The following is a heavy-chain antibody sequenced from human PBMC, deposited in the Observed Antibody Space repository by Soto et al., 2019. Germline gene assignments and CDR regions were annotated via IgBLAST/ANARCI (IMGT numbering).Heavy chain of an antibody. V-gene: IGHV3-23*01. J-gene: IGHJ6*02. CDR1: GFTFSSYA. CDR2: ISGSGGST. D-gene: IGHD4-17*01. CDR3: AKDPTDGYYYSFHGMDA. Sequence: GGSLRLSCAASGFTFSSYAMSWVRQAPGKGLEWVSAISGSGGSTYYADSVKGRLTISRDNSENTLYLQMNSLRAEDTAVYYCAKDPTDGYYYSFHGMDAWGQGATV.